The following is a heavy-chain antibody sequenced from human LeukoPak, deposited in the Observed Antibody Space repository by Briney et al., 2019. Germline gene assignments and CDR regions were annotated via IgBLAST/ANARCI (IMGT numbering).Heavy chain of an antibody. CDR2: ISAYNGNT. CDR3: ARDVPSETDYGDYGVYDY. Sequence: ASVKVSCKASGYTFTSYGISLVRQAPGQGLEWMGWISAYNGNTNYAQKLQGRVTMTTDTSTSTASMELRSLRSDDTAVYYCARDVPSETDYGDYGVYDYCGQGTLVTVSS. J-gene: IGHJ4*02. D-gene: IGHD4-17*01. CDR1: GYTFTSYG. V-gene: IGHV1-18*01.